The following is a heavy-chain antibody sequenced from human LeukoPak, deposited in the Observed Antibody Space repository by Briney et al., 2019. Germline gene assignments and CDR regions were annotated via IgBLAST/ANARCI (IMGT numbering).Heavy chain of an antibody. D-gene: IGHD5-18*01. CDR2: VSIDGNTK. J-gene: IGHJ4*02. V-gene: IGHV3-30*04. Sequence: GGSLRLSCAASGFTLSSYAVHWVRQAPGEGLEWLAVVSIDGNTKFYADSVKGRFTISRDNFENTVSLQVNSLRAADTAVYYCAREVYSYGLGAFDYWGQGTLVTVSS. CDR3: AREVYSYGLGAFDY. CDR1: GFTLSSYA.